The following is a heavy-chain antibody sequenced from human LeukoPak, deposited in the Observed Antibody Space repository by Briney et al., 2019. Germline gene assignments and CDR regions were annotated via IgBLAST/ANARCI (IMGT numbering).Heavy chain of an antibody. Sequence: GGSLRLSCAASGFIFSSSEINWVRQAPGTGPKWISYISSTGNTIYYADSVKGRFTISRDNAKNSLYLQMNSLRAEDTAVYYCARELVEMAAGYFDSWGQGTLVTVSS. V-gene: IGHV3-48*03. J-gene: IGHJ4*02. CDR1: GFIFSSSE. D-gene: IGHD5-24*01. CDR2: ISSTGNTI. CDR3: ARELVEMAAGYFDS.